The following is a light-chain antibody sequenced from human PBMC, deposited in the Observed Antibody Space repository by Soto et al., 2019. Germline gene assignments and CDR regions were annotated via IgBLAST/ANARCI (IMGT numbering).Light chain of an antibody. CDR1: QSVTSN. Sequence: EVVMTQSPATLSVSPGERVTLSCRASQSVTSNLAWYQQKPGQPPRLLLYGASTRATGVPARFSSSGSGTDFTLTISSLQSEDFAVYYCQQYNNWPPYTFGQGTKVDIK. CDR2: GAS. CDR3: QQYNNWPPYT. V-gene: IGKV3-15*01. J-gene: IGKJ2*01.